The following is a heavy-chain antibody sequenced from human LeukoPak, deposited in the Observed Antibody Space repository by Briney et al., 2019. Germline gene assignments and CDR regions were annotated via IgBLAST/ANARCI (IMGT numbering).Heavy chain of an antibody. Sequence: GGSLRLSCAASGFTFSSYSMNWVRQAPGKGLEWVSSISSSSSYIYYADSVKGRFTISRDNAKNSLYLQMNSLRAEDTAVYYCARDPEWELGGTADAFGIWGQGTMVTVSS. V-gene: IGHV3-21*01. CDR2: ISSSSSYI. J-gene: IGHJ3*02. D-gene: IGHD1-26*01. CDR1: GFTFSSYS. CDR3: ARDPEWELGGTADAFGI.